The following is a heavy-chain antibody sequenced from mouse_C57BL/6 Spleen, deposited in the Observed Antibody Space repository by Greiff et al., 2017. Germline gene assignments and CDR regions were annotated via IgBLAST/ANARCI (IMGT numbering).Heavy chain of an antibody. V-gene: IGHV1-55*01. Sequence: VQLQQSGAELVKPGASVKMSCKASGYTFTSYWITWVKQRPGQGLEWIGDIYPGSGSTNYNEKFKSKATLTVDTSSGTAYMQLSSLTSEDSAVYYCARSGYYDDAYWGQGTLVTVSA. CDR3: ARSGYYDDAY. CDR1: GYTFTSYW. J-gene: IGHJ3*01. CDR2: IYPGSGST. D-gene: IGHD2-3*01.